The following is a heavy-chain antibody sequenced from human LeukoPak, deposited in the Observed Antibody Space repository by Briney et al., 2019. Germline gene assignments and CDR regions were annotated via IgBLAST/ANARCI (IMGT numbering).Heavy chain of an antibody. J-gene: IGHJ4*02. D-gene: IGHD3-10*01. CDR1: GGSFSDYY. CDR3: ARPRGGYYGSGSYSLVY. Sequence: SETLSLTCAVYGGSFSDYYWSWIRQPPGKGLEWIGEINHSGSTNYNPSLKSRVTISVDTSKNQFSLKLSSVTAADTAVYYCARPRGGYYGSGSYSLVYWGQGTLVTVSS. V-gene: IGHV4-34*01. CDR2: INHSGST.